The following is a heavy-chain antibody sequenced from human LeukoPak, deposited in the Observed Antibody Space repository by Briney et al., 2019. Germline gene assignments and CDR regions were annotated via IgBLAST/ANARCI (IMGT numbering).Heavy chain of an antibody. D-gene: IGHD1-26*01. CDR1: GYSFSNYW. Sequence: GESLQISCQGSGYSFSNYWIAWVRQLPGKGLEWMGIIYPGDSDTRYTPSFQGQVTISADKSISTAYLQWSSLKASDTAMFYCARLLKMGATNSPFDYWGQGTLVTVSS. CDR2: IYPGDSDT. CDR3: ARLLKMGATNSPFDY. V-gene: IGHV5-51*01. J-gene: IGHJ4*02.